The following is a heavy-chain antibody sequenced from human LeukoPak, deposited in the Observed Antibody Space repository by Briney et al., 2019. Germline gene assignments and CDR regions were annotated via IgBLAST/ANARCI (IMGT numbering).Heavy chain of an antibody. Sequence: ASVKVSCKASGYTFTGYYMHWVRQAPGQGLEWMGWINPNSGGTNYAQKFQGRVTMTRDTSISTAYMELSRLRSDDTAVYYCARDYDSSGYYYNYWGQGTLVTVSS. J-gene: IGHJ4*02. V-gene: IGHV1-2*02. CDR1: GYTFTGYY. D-gene: IGHD3-22*01. CDR3: ARDYDSSGYYYNY. CDR2: INPNSGGT.